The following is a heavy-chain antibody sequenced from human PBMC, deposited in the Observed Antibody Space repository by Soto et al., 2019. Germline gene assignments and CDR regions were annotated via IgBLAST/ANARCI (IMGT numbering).Heavy chain of an antibody. CDR1: GFTFSTYA. CDR3: ARDPPASGWTFDF. V-gene: IGHV3-33*01. CDR2: IWDDGSNK. Sequence: QVQLVESGGGVDQPGRSLRLSCAASGFTFSTYAIHWVRQAPGKGLEWVAFIWDDGSNKYYADSVKGRFTVSRDNSKNTLYLQMNRLRAEDTAVYYCARDPPASGWTFDFWGQGTLVTVSS. J-gene: IGHJ4*02. D-gene: IGHD6-19*01.